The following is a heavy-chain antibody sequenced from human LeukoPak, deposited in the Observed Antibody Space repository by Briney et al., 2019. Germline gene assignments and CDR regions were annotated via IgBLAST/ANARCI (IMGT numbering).Heavy chain of an antibody. V-gene: IGHV4-30-2*01. CDR3: ARGGAKGPYYFDY. D-gene: IGHD3-16*01. Sequence: SETLSLTCAVSGGSISSGGYSWSWIRQTPGKGLEWIGYIYHSGSTYYNPSLKSRVTISVDRSKNQFSLKLSSVTAADTAVYYCARGGAKGPYYFDYWGQGTLVTVSS. CDR1: GGSISSGGYS. J-gene: IGHJ4*02. CDR2: IYHSGST.